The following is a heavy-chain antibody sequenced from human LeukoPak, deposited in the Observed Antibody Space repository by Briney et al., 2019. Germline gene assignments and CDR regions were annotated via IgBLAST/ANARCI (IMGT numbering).Heavy chain of an antibody. CDR1: GFTFSSYG. CDR2: ISYDGSNK. D-gene: IGHD2-2*01. Sequence: PGGSLRLSCAASGFTFSSYGMHWVRQAPGKGLEWVAVISYDGSNKYYADSVKGRFTISRDNSKNTLYLQMNSLRAEDTAVYYCAREGYCSSTSCYDYWGQGTLVTVSS. J-gene: IGHJ4*02. CDR3: AREGYCSSTSCYDY. V-gene: IGHV3-30*03.